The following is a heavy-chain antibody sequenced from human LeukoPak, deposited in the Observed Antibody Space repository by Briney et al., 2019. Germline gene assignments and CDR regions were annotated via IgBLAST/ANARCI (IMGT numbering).Heavy chain of an antibody. CDR2: IIPIFGTA. CDR1: GCTFSSYA. J-gene: IGHJ5*02. D-gene: IGHD3-10*01. Sequence: EASVKVSCKASGCTFSSYAISWVRQAPGQGLEWMGGIIPIFGTANYAQKFQGRVTITADKSTSTAYMELSSLRSEDTAVYYCARDRGDNWFDPWGQGTLVTVSS. CDR3: ARDRGDNWFDP. V-gene: IGHV1-69*06.